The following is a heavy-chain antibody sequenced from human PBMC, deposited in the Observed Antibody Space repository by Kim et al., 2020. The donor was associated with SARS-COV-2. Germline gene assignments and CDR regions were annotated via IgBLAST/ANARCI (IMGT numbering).Heavy chain of an antibody. CDR3: ARRRATVRNNAFDI. V-gene: IGHV4-59*01. D-gene: IGHD4-17*01. CDR1: GGSISSYY. Sequence: SETLSLICTVSGGSISSYYWSWIRQPPGKGLEWIGYIYYSGSTNYNPSLKSRVTISVDTSKNQFSLKLSSVTAADTAVYYCARRRATVRNNAFDIWGQGT. J-gene: IGHJ3*02. CDR2: IYYSGST.